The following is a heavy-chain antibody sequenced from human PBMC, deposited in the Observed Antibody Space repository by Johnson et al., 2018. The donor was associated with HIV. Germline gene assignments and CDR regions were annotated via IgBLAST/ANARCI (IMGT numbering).Heavy chain of an antibody. CDR3: ARDYWDSSSHDACDM. CDR1: GFTFSSYG. V-gene: IGHV3-30*03. J-gene: IGHJ3*02. Sequence: QVKLVESGGGVVQPGRSLRLSCAASGFTFSSYGMHWVRQAPGKGLEWVAVISYDGSNKYYGDSVKGRFTISRDNAKNSLYLQMDSLRAEDTALYYCARDYWDSSSHDACDMWGQGTMVTVSS. D-gene: IGHD6-13*01. CDR2: ISYDGSNK.